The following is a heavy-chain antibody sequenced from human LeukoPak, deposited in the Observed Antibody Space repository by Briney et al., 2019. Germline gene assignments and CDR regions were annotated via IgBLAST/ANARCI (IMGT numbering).Heavy chain of an antibody. J-gene: IGHJ3*02. CDR1: GGTFSSYA. V-gene: IGHV1-69*05. Sequence: SVKVSCKASGGTFSSYAISWVRQAPGQGLEWMGGIIPIFGTANYAQKFQGRVTITTDESTSTAYMELSSLRSEDTAVYYCARWSSCSSTSCYTTGWAFDIWGQGTMVTVSS. D-gene: IGHD2-2*02. CDR3: ARWSSCSSTSCYTTGWAFDI. CDR2: IIPIFGTA.